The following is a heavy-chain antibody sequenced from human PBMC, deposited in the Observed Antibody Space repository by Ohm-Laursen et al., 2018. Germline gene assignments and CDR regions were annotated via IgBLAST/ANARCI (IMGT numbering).Heavy chain of an antibody. CDR1: GFTFSSYW. J-gene: IGHJ4*02. CDR2: INSDGSNT. D-gene: IGHD5-12*01. Sequence: SLRLSCAASGFTFSSYWMSWVRQAPGKGLVWVSRINSDGSNTNYADSVKGRFTISRDNAKNTLYLQMNSLRGDDTSIYYCARSGNSDHSPLGYWGQGTLVTVSS. V-gene: IGHV3-74*01. CDR3: ARSGNSDHSPLGY.